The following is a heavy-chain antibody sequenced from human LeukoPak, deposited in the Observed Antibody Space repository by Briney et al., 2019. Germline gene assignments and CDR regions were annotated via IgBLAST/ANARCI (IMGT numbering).Heavy chain of an antibody. CDR3: ARGDNWTGYFGY. CDR1: GGTITGYY. Sequence: AETLSLTCTVSGGTITGYYWNWVRQPAGKGLEWIGRIYSSGSINYNPSPMSRVTMSVDTTKNRFSLMLNSVTAAETAVYCCARGDNWTGYFGYWGQGTLVTVSS. V-gene: IGHV4-4*07. CDR2: IYSSGSI. D-gene: IGHD3/OR15-3a*01. J-gene: IGHJ4*02.